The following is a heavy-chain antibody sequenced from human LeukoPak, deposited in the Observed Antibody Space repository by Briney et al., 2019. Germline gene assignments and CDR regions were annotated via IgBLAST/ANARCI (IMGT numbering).Heavy chain of an antibody. J-gene: IGHJ4*02. V-gene: IGHV3-23*01. D-gene: IGHD3-10*02. CDR2: ISPSGGST. Sequence: PGGSLRLSCAASGSTLRSYTVTWFRQPPGKGLECVSVISPSGGSTYYADSVKGRFTISRDNSKNTVSLQMNSLRGDDTAVYYCAMNVRPGGNYWGQGTLVTVSS. CDR3: AMNVRPGGNY. CDR1: GSTLRSYT.